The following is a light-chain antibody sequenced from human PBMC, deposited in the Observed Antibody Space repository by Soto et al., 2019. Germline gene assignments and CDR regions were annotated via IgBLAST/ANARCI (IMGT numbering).Light chain of an antibody. J-gene: IGLJ1*01. Sequence: QSALTQPASVSGSPGQSITISCPGTSSDIGRYNFVSWYQQHPGKAPKLLVYEVTNRPSGVSNRFSGSKSGNTASLTIFGLQTEDEADYYCSSYTSVTTFVVFGTGTKLTVL. CDR2: EVT. V-gene: IGLV2-14*01. CDR3: SSYTSVTTFVV. CDR1: SSDIGRYNF.